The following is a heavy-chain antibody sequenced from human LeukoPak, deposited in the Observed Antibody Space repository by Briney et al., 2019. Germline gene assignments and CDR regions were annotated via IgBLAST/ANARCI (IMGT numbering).Heavy chain of an antibody. CDR1: GFTFNIFG. J-gene: IGHJ4*02. V-gene: IGHV3-21*01. D-gene: IGHD2-2*01. Sequence: GGSLRLSCAASGFTFNIFGMNWVRQAPGKGLEWVSSISSDATHIYYADSVKGRFTISRDNARNSLFLEMNSLRAEDTAVYYCTRDGSGSSECWGQGTLVTVSS. CDR2: ISSDATHI. CDR3: TRDGSGSSEC.